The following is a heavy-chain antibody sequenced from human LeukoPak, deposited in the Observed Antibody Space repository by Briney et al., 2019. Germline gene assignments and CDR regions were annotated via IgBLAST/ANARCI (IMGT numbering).Heavy chain of an antibody. Sequence: GGSLRLSCAASGFTFDDYTMHWVRQAPGKGLEWVSLISWDGGSTYYADSVKGRFTISRDNSKNTLYLQMNSLRAEDTAVYYCAKPHGYWGQGTLVTVSS. CDR2: ISWDGGST. CDR3: AKPHGY. CDR1: GFTFDDYT. V-gene: IGHV3-43*01. J-gene: IGHJ4*02.